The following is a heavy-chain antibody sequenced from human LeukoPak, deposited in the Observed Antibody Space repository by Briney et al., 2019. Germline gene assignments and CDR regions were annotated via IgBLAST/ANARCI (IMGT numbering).Heavy chain of an antibody. Sequence: GGSLRLSCAASGFTFSSSAMHWVRQTPGRGLEWVALISSDGTHKYYADSVKGRFTISRDISMNTLFLQMNSLRPEDTALYYCARVRCGGNCYRGGFDVWGQGTMVSVS. CDR1: GFTFSSSA. V-gene: IGHV3-30*04. CDR3: ARVRCGGNCYRGGFDV. J-gene: IGHJ3*01. D-gene: IGHD2-21*01. CDR2: ISSDGTHK.